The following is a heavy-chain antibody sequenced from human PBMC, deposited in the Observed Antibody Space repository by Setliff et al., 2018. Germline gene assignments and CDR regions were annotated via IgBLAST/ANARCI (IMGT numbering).Heavy chain of an antibody. V-gene: IGHV1-69*05. D-gene: IGHD2-2*01. Sequence: SVKVSCKASGATFSSYAISWVRQAPGQGLEWMGGIIPIFGTANYAQKFQGRVTITTDESTSTAYMELSSLRSEDTAVYYCAIVVPALTYYYYGMDVWGQGTTVTVS. CDR2: IIPIFGTA. CDR3: AIVVPALTYYYYGMDV. J-gene: IGHJ6*02. CDR1: GATFSSYA.